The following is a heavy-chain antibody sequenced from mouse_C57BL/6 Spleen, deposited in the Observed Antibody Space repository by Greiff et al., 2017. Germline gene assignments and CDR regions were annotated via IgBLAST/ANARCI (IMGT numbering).Heavy chain of an antibody. CDR1: GFTFSDYY. V-gene: IGHV5-12*01. CDR3: ARRANYYGFFDY. D-gene: IGHD1-1*01. J-gene: IGHJ2*01. CDR2: ISNGGGST. Sequence: EVHLVESGGGLVQPGGSLKLSCAASGFTFSDYYMYWVRQTPEKRLEWVAYISNGGGSTYYPDTVKGRFTISRDNAKNTLYLQMSRLKSEDTAMYYCARRANYYGFFDYWGQGTTLTVSS.